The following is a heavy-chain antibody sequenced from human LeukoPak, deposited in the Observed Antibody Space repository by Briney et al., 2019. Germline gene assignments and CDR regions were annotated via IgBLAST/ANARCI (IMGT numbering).Heavy chain of an antibody. CDR2: ISSSSSYI. CDR3: ARDGNGDNG. J-gene: IGHJ4*02. CDR1: GFTFSSYS. D-gene: IGHD4-17*01. Sequence: GGSLRLSCAAPGFTFSSYSMNWVRQAPGKGLEWVSSISSSSSYIYYADSVKGRFTISRDNAKNSLYLQTNSLRAEDTAVYYCARDGNGDNGWGQGTLVTVSS. V-gene: IGHV3-21*01.